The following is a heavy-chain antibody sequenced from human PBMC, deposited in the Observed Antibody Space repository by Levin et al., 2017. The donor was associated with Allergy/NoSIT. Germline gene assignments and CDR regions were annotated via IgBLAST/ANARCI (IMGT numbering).Heavy chain of an antibody. CDR1: GFTFRTFW. Sequence: GGSLRLSCAASGFTFRTFWMSWVRQAPGKGPEWVANIQQDGSDKYYVNSVEGRFTVSRDNAKNSLYLQMNSLRVEETAVYYCARDHDGEDEYFDFWGQGTLVTVSS. V-gene: IGHV3-7*01. CDR2: IQQDGSDK. CDR3: ARDHDGEDEYFDF. D-gene: IGHD3-10*01. J-gene: IGHJ4*02.